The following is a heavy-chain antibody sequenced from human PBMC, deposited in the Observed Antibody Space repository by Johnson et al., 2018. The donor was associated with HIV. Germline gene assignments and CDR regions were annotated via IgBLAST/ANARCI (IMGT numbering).Heavy chain of an antibody. D-gene: IGHD2-2*01. V-gene: IGHV3-23*04. Sequence: VLLVESGGGLVQPGGSLRLSCAASGFAFSNYAMTWVRQAPGKGLEWVSSLTGSGGNTYDADSVKGRFTISRDNSKNTLYLQMNSLRAEDTAVYYCARVAPAHDAFDIWGQGTMVTVSS. J-gene: IGHJ3*02. CDR2: LTGSGGNT. CDR1: GFAFSNYA. CDR3: ARVAPAHDAFDI.